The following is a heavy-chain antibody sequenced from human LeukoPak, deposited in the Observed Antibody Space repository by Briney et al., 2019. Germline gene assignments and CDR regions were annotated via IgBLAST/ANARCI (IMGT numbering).Heavy chain of an antibody. V-gene: IGHV3-30*03. CDR2: ISYDGSNR. J-gene: IGHJ4*02. CDR1: GFTFSSYG. D-gene: IGHD5-18*01. CDR3: ARVGYSYGSYYFDY. Sequence: GGSLRLSCVASGFTFSSYGMHWVRQAPGKGLEWVAVISYDGSNRDYADSLKGRFTISRDNSKNTLYLQMNSLRAEDTAVYYCARVGYSYGSYYFDYWGQGTLATVSS.